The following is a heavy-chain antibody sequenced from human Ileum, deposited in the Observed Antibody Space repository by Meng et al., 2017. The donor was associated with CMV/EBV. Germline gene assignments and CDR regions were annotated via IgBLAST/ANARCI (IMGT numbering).Heavy chain of an antibody. Sequence: QVHLQGSGPGLVKPSDPLSLTCTVSDGFISSYYWSWIRQSAGKGLEWIGRIHTSGTTNYNPSLKSRVTLSLDTSKDQFSLKLTSVTAADTAVYYCAREKSSCTSSTCYGVDSWGQGTLVTVSS. CDR2: IHTSGTT. CDR1: DGFISSYY. CDR3: AREKSSCTSSTCYGVDS. J-gene: IGHJ4*02. V-gene: IGHV4-4*07. D-gene: IGHD2-2*01.